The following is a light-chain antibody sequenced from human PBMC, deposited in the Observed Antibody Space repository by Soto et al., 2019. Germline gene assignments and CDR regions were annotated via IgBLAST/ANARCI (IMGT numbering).Light chain of an antibody. Sequence: QSALTQPASVSGSPGQSITISCTGTSSDVGSYNYVSWHQQHPGQAPKLMIYGVTNRASGVPDRFSASKSGNTVSLTISGLQAGDEADYYCSSYRSSSTYVFGTGTQLTVL. V-gene: IGLV2-14*01. CDR1: SSDVGSYNY. CDR2: GVT. J-gene: IGLJ1*01. CDR3: SSYRSSSTYV.